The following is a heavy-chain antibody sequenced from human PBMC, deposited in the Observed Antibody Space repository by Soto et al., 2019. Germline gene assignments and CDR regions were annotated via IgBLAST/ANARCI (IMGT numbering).Heavy chain of an antibody. CDR1: GYTFMYSW. J-gene: IGHJ4*02. Sequence: GESLKISCKGSGYTFMYSWIGGVRQMPGKGLESMGIIYPADSDTRYSPSFQGKVTISVDKSTSTAYLQWRSLKASDTAMYYCASHDIVGAVFEYWGQGTMVTVSS. CDR2: IYPADSDT. D-gene: IGHD1-26*01. CDR3: ASHDIVGAVFEY. V-gene: IGHV5-51*01.